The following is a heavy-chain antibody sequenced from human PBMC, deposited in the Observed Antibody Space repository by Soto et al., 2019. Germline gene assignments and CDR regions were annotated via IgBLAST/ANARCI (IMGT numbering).Heavy chain of an antibody. D-gene: IGHD3-22*01. CDR1: GGSFSGYY. Sequence: SETLSLTCAVYGGSFSGYYWSWIRQPPGKGLEWIGEINHRGSTNYNPSLKSRVTISVDTSKNQFSLKLSSVTAADTAVYYCARGHYYYDSSGYYSRPNWFDPWGQGTLVTVSS. CDR3: ARGHYYYDSSGYYSRPNWFDP. CDR2: INHRGST. J-gene: IGHJ5*02. V-gene: IGHV4-34*01.